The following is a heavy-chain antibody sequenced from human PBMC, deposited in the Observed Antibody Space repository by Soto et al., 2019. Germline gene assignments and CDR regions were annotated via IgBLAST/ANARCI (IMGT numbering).Heavy chain of an antibody. CDR1: GFTFSSYG. CDR2: IWYDGSNK. V-gene: IGHV3-33*01. Sequence: QVQLVESGGGVVQPGRSLRLSCAASGFTFSSYGMHWVRQAPGKGLEWVAVIWYDGSNKYYADSVKGRFTISRDNSKNTLYLQMKSLRAEDTAVYYCARDLSSGWDNAFDIWGQGTMVTVSS. D-gene: IGHD6-19*01. CDR3: ARDLSSGWDNAFDI. J-gene: IGHJ3*02.